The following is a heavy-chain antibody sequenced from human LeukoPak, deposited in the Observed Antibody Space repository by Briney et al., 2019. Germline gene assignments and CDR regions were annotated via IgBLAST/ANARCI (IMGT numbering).Heavy chain of an antibody. J-gene: IGHJ4*02. V-gene: IGHV4-34*01. CDR3: ARVGGWEPKLHGVTFDY. D-gene: IGHD1-26*01. CDR1: GGSFSGCY. CDR2: INHSGST. Sequence: SETLSLTCAVYGGSFSGCYWSWIRQPPGKRLEWIGEINHSGSTNYNPSLKSRVTISVDTSKNQFSLKLSSVTAADTAVYFCARVGGWEPKLHGVTFDYLGQGTLVTVSS.